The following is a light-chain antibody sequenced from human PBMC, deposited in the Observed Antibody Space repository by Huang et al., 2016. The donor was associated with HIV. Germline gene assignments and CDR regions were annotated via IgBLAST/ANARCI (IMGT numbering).Light chain of an antibody. Sequence: DIQMTQSPSSLSASVGDTVTITCRASQAISNSLAWYQQRPGKAPKLLLYLSSRLESGVPSRFSGSGSGTDYTLTISSLQPEDFATYYCHHYYATPITFGQGTRLEIK. CDR1: QAISNS. CDR3: HHYYATPIT. CDR2: LSS. J-gene: IGKJ5*01. V-gene: IGKV1-NL1*01.